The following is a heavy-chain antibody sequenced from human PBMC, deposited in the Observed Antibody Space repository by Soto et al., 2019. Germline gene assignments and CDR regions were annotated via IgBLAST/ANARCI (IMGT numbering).Heavy chain of an antibody. J-gene: IGHJ4*02. CDR3: AKQVAAAGTVY. CDR1: GFIFSNYA. D-gene: IGHD6-13*01. Sequence: GGSLRLSCAASGFIFSNYAMSWVRQTPGKGLEWVSTISGSGGRTYYADSVKGRFTISRDNSKNTLDLQMNSLRAEDAAVYYCAKQVAAAGTVYWGQGA. CDR2: ISGSGGRT. V-gene: IGHV3-23*01.